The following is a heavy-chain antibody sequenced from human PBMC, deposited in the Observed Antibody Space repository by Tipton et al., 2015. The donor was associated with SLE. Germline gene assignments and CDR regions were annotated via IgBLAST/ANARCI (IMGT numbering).Heavy chain of an antibody. Sequence: TLFLTCPLSGGFISGSGYYWGWIRQPPGKGLEWIGEISHSGSTKYNPSLKSRVTISVGTSKNQFFLKVSSVTAADTAVYYCASIPYDYSYGLDVWGQGTTVTVSS. CDR2: ISHSGST. V-gene: IGHV4-39*01. J-gene: IGHJ6*02. CDR1: GGFISGSGYY. D-gene: IGHD2-2*02. CDR3: ASIPYDYSYGLDV.